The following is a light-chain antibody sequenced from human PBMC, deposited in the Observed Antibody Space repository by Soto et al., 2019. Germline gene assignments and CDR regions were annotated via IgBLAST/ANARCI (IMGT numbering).Light chain of an antibody. J-gene: IGKJ4*01. CDR1: QSVSSTF. CDR2: GAS. V-gene: IGKV3-20*01. CDR3: YHCGSSPPLS. Sequence: EFVLTQSPGTLSLSPGERATLSCRASQSVSSTFLAWYQQNPGQPPRLLIYGASTRGTGIPDRFSGSGSGTVFTLNSSRQEPEGFALYYWYHCGSSPPLSFGGWTKVEIK.